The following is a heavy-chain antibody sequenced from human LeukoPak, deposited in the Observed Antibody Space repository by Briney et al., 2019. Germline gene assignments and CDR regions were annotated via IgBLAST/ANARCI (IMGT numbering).Heavy chain of an antibody. Sequence: GGSLRLSCAASGFTFDDYGMSWVRQAPGKGLEWVGRIKSKTDGGTTDYAAPVKGRFTISRDDSKNTLYLQMNSLKTEDTAVYYCTTDRLGIAAIWGQGTLVTVSS. CDR3: TTDRLGIAAI. CDR2: IKSKTDGGTT. J-gene: IGHJ4*02. CDR1: GFTFDDYG. V-gene: IGHV3-15*01. D-gene: IGHD6-13*01.